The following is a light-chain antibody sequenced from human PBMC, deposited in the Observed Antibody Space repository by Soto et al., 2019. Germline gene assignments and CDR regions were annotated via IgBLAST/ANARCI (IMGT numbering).Light chain of an antibody. V-gene: IGKV1-33*01. J-gene: IGKJ2*01. CDR3: QQYDNLLVT. CDR2: DAS. CDR1: QDISNY. Sequence: DLQMTQSPSSLSASVGDRVTITCQASQDISNYLNWYQQKPGKAPKLLIYDASNLETGVPSRFSGGGSGTDFTFTISSLQPEDIATYYCQQYDNLLVTFGQGTKLEIK.